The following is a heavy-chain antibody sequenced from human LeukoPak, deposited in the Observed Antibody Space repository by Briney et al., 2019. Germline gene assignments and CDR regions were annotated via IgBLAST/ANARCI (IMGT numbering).Heavy chain of an antibody. D-gene: IGHD3-22*01. CDR3: ARGVSPDYDYEFYYDYYMDV. CDR1: GYSTTSGYY. Sequence: PSETLSPTCAVSGYSTTSGYYWGWIRQPPGKGLEWIGSVYHGGSTYYNPSLKGRCTIPVDPSKNRFSLKWTPVTAADTAVYHCARGVSPDYDYEFYYDYYMDVWGKGTTVTVSS. V-gene: IGHV4-38-2*01. J-gene: IGHJ6*03. CDR2: VYHGGST.